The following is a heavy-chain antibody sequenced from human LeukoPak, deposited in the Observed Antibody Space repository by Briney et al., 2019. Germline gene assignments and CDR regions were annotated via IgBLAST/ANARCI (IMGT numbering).Heavy chain of an antibody. CDR2: IYYSGST. V-gene: IGHV4-31*03. CDR3: ARAALGGRYFDWFLLGYFDY. CDR1: GGSISSGGYY. D-gene: IGHD3-9*01. J-gene: IGHJ4*02. Sequence: TLSLTCTVSGGSISSGGYYWSWIRQHPGKGLEWIGYIYYSGSTYYNPSLKSRVTISVDTSKNQFSLKLSSVTAADTAVYYCARAALGGRYFDWFLLGYFDYWGQGTLVTVSS.